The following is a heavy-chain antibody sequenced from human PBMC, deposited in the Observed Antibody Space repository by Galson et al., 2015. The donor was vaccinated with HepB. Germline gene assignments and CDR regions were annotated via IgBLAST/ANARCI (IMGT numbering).Heavy chain of an antibody. V-gene: IGHV3-30*18. CDR2: ISEDGNKK. Sequence: SLRLSCAASGFTFTNHGTYWVRQAPGKGLECLAVISEDGNKKYYADSVRGRFSISRDNSKNTVYLQMNSLRAEDTALYYCAKDGGVFNFDDYLDYWGQGTLVTVSS. CDR3: AKDGGVFNFDDYLDY. CDR1: GFTFTNHG. J-gene: IGHJ4*02. D-gene: IGHD3-9*01.